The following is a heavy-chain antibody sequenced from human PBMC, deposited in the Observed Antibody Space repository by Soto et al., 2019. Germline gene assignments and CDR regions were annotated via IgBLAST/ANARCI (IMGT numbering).Heavy chain of an antibody. Sequence: QVQLVQSGAEVKKPGSSVKVSCKASGGTFSSYAISWVRQAPGQGLEWMGGIIPIFGTANYAQKFQGRVTITADKSTSTAYMELSSLRSEDTAVYYCARVTRAYCGGDCYSEYFQHWGQGTLVTVPS. CDR3: ARVTRAYCGGDCYSEYFQH. CDR2: IIPIFGTA. CDR1: GGTFSSYA. V-gene: IGHV1-69*06. J-gene: IGHJ1*01. D-gene: IGHD2-21*02.